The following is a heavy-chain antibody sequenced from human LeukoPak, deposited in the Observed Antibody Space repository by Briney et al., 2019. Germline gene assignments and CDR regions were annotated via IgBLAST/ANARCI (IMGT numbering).Heavy chain of an antibody. J-gene: IGHJ3*02. Sequence: GASVKVSCKASGYTFTVYYMHWVRQAPGQGLEWMGRINPNSGGTNYAQKFQGRVTMTRDTSISTAYLELSRLRSDDTAVYYCARVRYCGGYCDSDKKWAFDIWGQGTMVTVSS. CDR3: ARVRYCGGYCDSDKKWAFDI. CDR1: GYTFTVYY. CDR2: INPNSGGT. V-gene: IGHV1-2*06. D-gene: IGHD2-21*02.